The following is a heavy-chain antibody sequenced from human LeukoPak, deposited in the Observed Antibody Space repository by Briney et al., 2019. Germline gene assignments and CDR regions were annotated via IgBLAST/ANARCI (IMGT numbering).Heavy chain of an antibody. CDR3: ARGGGAIPNWFDP. CDR1: GGSFSGYY. Sequence: SETLSLTCAVYGGSFSGYYWSWIRQPPGKGLEWIGEINHSGSTNYNPSLSSRVTISVDTSKNQFSLKLSSVTAADTAVYYCARGGGAIPNWFDPWGQGTLVTVSS. V-gene: IGHV4-34*01. CDR2: INHSGST. J-gene: IGHJ5*02. D-gene: IGHD2-2*02.